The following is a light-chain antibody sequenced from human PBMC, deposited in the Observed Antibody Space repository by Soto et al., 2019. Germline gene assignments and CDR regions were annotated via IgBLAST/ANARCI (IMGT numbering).Light chain of an antibody. V-gene: IGKV3-15*01. CDR2: RAS. CDR1: QSINSN. Sequence: IVMTQSPATLSVSLGERATLSCRASQSINSNLAWYQQKPGQAPRLLMFRASIRAAGFPARFSGSGSGTEFNITISSLQSEDFAVYYCHQYNNWPPWTFGQGTKVEIK. J-gene: IGKJ1*01. CDR3: HQYNNWPPWT.